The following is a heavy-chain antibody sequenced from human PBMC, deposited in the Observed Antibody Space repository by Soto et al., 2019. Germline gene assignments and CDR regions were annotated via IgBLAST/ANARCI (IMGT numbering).Heavy chain of an antibody. CDR3: ARDRGAVTSQYFDY. D-gene: IGHD3-10*01. V-gene: IGHV3-11*05. Sequence: QVQLEESGGGLVKPGGSLRLSCAASGFTFSAVYMSWIRRAPNKGLEYISYISSSGTSANYADSVKGRFTISRDNAKNSLYLQMNSRRAEDTAVYYGARDRGAVTSQYFDYWGQGALVTVSS. CDR1: GFTFSAVY. CDR2: ISSSGTSA. J-gene: IGHJ4*02.